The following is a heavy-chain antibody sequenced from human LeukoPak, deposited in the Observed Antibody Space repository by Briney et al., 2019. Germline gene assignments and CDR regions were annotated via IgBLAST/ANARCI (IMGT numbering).Heavy chain of an antibody. J-gene: IGHJ4*02. V-gene: IGHV4-39*01. D-gene: IGHD3-16*02. CDR1: GGSISSSSYY. CDR3: ASCYPGGIDY. Sequence: PSETLSLTCTVSGGSISSSSYYWGWIRQPPGKGLEWIGSIYYSGSTYYNPSLKSRVTISVDTSKNQFSLKLGSVTAADTAEYYCASCYPGGIDYWGQGTLVTVSS. CDR2: IYYSGST.